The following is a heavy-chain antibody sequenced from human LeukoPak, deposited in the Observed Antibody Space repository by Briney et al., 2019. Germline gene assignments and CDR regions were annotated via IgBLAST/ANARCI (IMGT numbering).Heavy chain of an antibody. J-gene: IGHJ4*02. CDR2: ISSSSSYI. V-gene: IGHV3-21*04. CDR1: GFTFRSYS. CDR3: ANYFDWLFPGY. D-gene: IGHD3-9*01. Sequence: GGSLRLSCAASGFTFRSYSMNWVRQAPGKGLEWVSSISSSSSYIYYADSVKGRFTISRDNAKNSLYLQMNSLRAEDTAVYYCANYFDWLFPGYWGQGTLVTVSS.